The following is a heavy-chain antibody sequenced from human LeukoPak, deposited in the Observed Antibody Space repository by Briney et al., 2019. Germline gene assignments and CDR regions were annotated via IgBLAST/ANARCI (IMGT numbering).Heavy chain of an antibody. CDR3: AREDDWNYEDY. CDR2: IKQDGSEK. CDR1: GFTFSNYW. V-gene: IGHV3-7*01. J-gene: IGHJ4*02. D-gene: IGHD1-7*01. Sequence: GSLRLSCAASGFTFSNYWMSWVRQAPGKGLEWVANIKQDGSEKYYVNSVKGRFTISRDNAKNSLYLQMNSLRAEDTAIYYCAREDDWNYEDYWGQGTLVTVSS.